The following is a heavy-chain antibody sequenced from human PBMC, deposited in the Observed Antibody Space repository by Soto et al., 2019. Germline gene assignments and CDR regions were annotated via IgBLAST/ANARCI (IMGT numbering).Heavy chain of an antibody. CDR3: ARPRESCSTSGCFPGPPFEF. Sequence: QVQLVESGGGVVQPGGSLRLSCIASGFTFTSYPMHWVRQAPGKGLEWVAFISFDGSKRDSADSVKGRFTISRDNSKNTLYLEMNNLGPEDTVVYYCARPRESCSTSGCFPGPPFEFWGQGTLLTVSS. CDR1: GFTFTSYP. CDR2: ISFDGSKR. J-gene: IGHJ4*02. V-gene: IGHV3-30-3*01. D-gene: IGHD6-25*01.